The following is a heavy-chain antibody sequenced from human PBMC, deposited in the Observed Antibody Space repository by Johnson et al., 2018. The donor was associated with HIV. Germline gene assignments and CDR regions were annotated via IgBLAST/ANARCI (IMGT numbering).Heavy chain of an antibody. V-gene: IGHV3-33*06. CDR3: AKDFSGYSGYGDAFDI. Sequence: QMMLVESGGGVVQPGKSLRLSCAASGFTFSSYWMSWVRQAPGKGLEWVAVIWYDGSNKYSADSVKGRFTISRDNSKKTLYLKMNSLRAEDTAVYYCAKDFSGYSGYGDAFDIWGQGTMVTVSS. CDR1: GFTFSSYW. J-gene: IGHJ3*02. D-gene: IGHD5-12*01. CDR2: IWYDGSNK.